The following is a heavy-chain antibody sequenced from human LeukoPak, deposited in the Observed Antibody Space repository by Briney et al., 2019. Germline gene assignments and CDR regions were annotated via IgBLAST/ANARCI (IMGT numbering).Heavy chain of an antibody. CDR3: ASFIAAAAHGRGAFDI. CDR1: GFTFDDYA. Sequence: PGRSLRLSCAASGFTFDDYAMHWVRQAPGKGLEWVSGISWNSGSIGYADSVKGRFTISRDNAKNSLYLQMNSLRAEDTALYYCASFIAAAAHGRGAFDIWGQGTMVTVSS. D-gene: IGHD6-13*01. CDR2: ISWNSGSI. J-gene: IGHJ3*02. V-gene: IGHV3-9*01.